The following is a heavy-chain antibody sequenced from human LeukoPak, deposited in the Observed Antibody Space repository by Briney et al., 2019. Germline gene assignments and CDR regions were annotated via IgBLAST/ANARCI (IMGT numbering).Heavy chain of an antibody. CDR3: AREEMYSSSTRPDY. CDR2: ISAYNGNT. D-gene: IGHD6-6*01. V-gene: IGHV1-18*01. Sequence: GASVKVSCKASGYTFTSYGISWVRQAPGQGLEWMGWISAYNGNTNYAQKLQGRVTITRDTSASTAYMELSSLRSEDTAVYYCAREEMYSSSTRPDYWGQGTLVTVSS. CDR1: GYTFTSYG. J-gene: IGHJ4*02.